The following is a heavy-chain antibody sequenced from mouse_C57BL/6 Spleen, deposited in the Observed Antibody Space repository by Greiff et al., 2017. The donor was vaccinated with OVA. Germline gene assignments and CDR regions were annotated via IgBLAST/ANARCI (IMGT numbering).Heavy chain of an antibody. V-gene: IGHV1-52*01. CDR2: IDPSDSET. CDR1: GYTFTSYW. CDR3: ARGVGRTWFAY. J-gene: IGHJ3*01. Sequence: VQLQQPGAELVRPGSSVKPSCKASGYTFTSYWMHWVKQRPIQGLEWIGNIDPSDSETHYNQKFKDKATLTVDKSSSTAYMQLSSLTSEDSAVYYCARGVGRTWFAYWGQGTLVTVSA. D-gene: IGHD4-1*01.